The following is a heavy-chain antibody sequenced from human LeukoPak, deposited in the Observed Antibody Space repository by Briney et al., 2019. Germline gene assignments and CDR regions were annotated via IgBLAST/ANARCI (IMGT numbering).Heavy chain of an antibody. V-gene: IGHV4-30-4*01. CDR2: IYYSGST. D-gene: IGHD6-19*01. CDR3: ARTMRSGWQPIDTFDI. CDR1: GGSISSGDYY. Sequence: PSETLSLTCTVSGGSISSGDYYWGWIRQPPGKGLEWIGYIYYSGSTYYNPSLKSRVTISVDTSENQFSLKLGSVTAADTAVYYCARTMRSGWQPIDTFDIWGQGTMVTVSS. J-gene: IGHJ3*02.